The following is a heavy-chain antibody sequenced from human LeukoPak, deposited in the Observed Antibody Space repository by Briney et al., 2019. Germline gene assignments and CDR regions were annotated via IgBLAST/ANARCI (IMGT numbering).Heavy chain of an antibody. V-gene: IGHV4-4*07. CDR1: GGSISSYY. J-gene: IGHJ6*03. Sequence: SETLSLTCTFSGGSISSYYWSWIRQPAGEWLEWIGRIHTSGSTNYNPSLKSRVTMSVDTSKSQFSLKLSSVTAVDTAVYYCARDRYYYGSGSYPYMDVWGKGTTVTISS. D-gene: IGHD3-10*01. CDR2: IHTSGST. CDR3: ARDRYYYGSGSYPYMDV.